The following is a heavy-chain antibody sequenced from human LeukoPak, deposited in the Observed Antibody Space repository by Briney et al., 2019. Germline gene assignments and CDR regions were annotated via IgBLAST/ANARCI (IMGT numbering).Heavy chain of an antibody. CDR2: INPNSGGT. V-gene: IGHV1-2*02. J-gene: IGHJ5*02. Sequence: ASVKVSCKASGYTFTGYYMHWVRQAPGQGLEWMGWINPNSGGTNYAQKFQGRVTMTRDTSISTAYMELSRLRSDDTAVYYCARGIAAPPRYNWFDPWGQGTLVTVSS. D-gene: IGHD6-13*01. CDR3: ARGIAAPPRYNWFDP. CDR1: GYTFTGYY.